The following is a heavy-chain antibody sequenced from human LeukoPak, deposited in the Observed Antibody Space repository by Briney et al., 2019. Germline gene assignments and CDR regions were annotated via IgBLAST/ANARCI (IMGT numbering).Heavy chain of an antibody. J-gene: IGHJ4*02. Sequence: GGSLRLSCLTSGFTLSTNAMSWVRQAPGKGLEYVSSINTNGANTYYADSVKGRFTISRDNSRNTVYVQMNSLTPEDTAVYYCVKGLDYSSSQMDSWGQGTLVTVSS. CDR3: VKGLDYSSSQMDS. V-gene: IGHV3-64*05. CDR1: GFTLSTNA. CDR2: INTNGANT. D-gene: IGHD6-6*01.